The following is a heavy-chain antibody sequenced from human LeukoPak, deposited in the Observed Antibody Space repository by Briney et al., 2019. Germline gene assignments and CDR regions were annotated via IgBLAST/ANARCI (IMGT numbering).Heavy chain of an antibody. Sequence: PSETLSLTCSVSGGAISNCYWSWIRQPPGKGLEWIGYIYYTGSTNYNPSLKSRVTISVDTSKNQFSLKLSSVTAADTAVYYCAARGIAVAGTVFDYWGQGTLVTVSS. CDR3: AARGIAVAGTVFDY. D-gene: IGHD6-19*01. V-gene: IGHV4-59*08. CDR2: IYYTGST. CDR1: GGAISNCY. J-gene: IGHJ4*02.